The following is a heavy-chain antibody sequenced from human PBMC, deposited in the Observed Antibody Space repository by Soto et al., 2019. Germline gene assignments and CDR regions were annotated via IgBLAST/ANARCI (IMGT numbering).Heavy chain of an antibody. CDR2: ISHSGST. V-gene: IGHV4-39*01. Sequence: SETLSLTCTVSGGCMTNKNDYGGWIRQPPGKGLEWIGTISHSGSTYYSPSLKSRVTISMDTSKNQFSLKMNCVNAADTTVYYCARQSSLSAYYMDVWGKGTTVTVSS. CDR1: GGCMTNKNDY. CDR3: ARQSSLSAYYMDV. J-gene: IGHJ6*03.